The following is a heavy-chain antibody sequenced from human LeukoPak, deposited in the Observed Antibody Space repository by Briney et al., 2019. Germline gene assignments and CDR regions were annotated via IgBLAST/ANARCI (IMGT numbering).Heavy chain of an antibody. J-gene: IGHJ4*02. CDR1: GYTFTGYY. D-gene: IGHD3-10*01. Sequence: ASVKVSCKASGYTFTGYYMHWVRQAPGQGLEWMGIINPSGGSTSYAQKFQGRVTMTRDTSTSTVYMELSSLRSEDTAVYYCARDLVRGRVLWFGAFDYWGQGTLVAVSS. CDR3: ARDLVRGRVLWFGAFDY. V-gene: IGHV1-46*01. CDR2: INPSGGST.